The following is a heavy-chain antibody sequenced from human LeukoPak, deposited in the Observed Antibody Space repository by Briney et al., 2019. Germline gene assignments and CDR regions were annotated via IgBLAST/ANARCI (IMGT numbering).Heavy chain of an antibody. CDR1: GGSISSYY. CDR2: IYTSGST. CDR3: ARGGGRQWLVRGAFDI. V-gene: IGHV4-4*07. D-gene: IGHD6-19*01. Sequence: SETLSLTCTVSGGSISSYYWSWIRQPAGKGLEWIGRIYTSGSTNYNPSLKSRVTMSVDTSKNQFSLKLSSVTAADTAVYYCARGGGRQWLVRGAFDIWGQGTMVTVSS. J-gene: IGHJ3*02.